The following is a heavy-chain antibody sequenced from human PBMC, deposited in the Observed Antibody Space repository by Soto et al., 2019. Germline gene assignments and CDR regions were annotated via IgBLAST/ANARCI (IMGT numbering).Heavy chain of an antibody. CDR3: ARNYYGSGSYLRWFDP. J-gene: IGHJ5*02. Sequence: QVQLVQSGAEVKKPGASVKVSCKASGYTFTSYYMHWVRQAPGQGLEWMGIINPSGGSTSYAQKFQGRVTMTRDMSTSTVYMELSSLRSEDTAVYYRARNYYGSGSYLRWFDPWGQGTLVTVSS. CDR1: GYTFTSYY. CDR2: INPSGGST. D-gene: IGHD3-10*01. V-gene: IGHV1-46*01.